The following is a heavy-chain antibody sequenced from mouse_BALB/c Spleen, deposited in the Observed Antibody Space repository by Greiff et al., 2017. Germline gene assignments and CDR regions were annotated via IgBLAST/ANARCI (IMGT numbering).Heavy chain of an antibody. CDR2: INPSNGGT. D-gene: IGHD2-14*01. Sequence: QVHVKQSGAELVKPGASVKLSCKASGYTFTSYYMYWVKQRPGQGLEWIGEINPSNGGTNFNEKFKSKATLTVDKSSSTAYMQLSSLTSEDSAVYYCTRGVRGFDYWGQGTTLTVSS. J-gene: IGHJ2*01. CDR3: TRGVRGFDY. V-gene: IGHV1S81*02. CDR1: GYTFTSYY.